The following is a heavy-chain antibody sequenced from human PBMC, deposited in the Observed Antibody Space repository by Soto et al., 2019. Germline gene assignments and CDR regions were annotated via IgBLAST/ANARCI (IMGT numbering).Heavy chain of an antibody. CDR2: MNAKSGDT. Sequence: ASVMVSCKASGYTFSDFDINWLRQASGQGPEWMGWMNAKSGDTFFAQRFQGKFNMTWDTSLSTAYMEVGSLTSDDTAMYYCARGNPFTYAGFDVWGQGTTVTVYS. J-gene: IGHJ6*02. CDR1: GYTFSDFD. V-gene: IGHV1-8*01. CDR3: ARGNPFTYAGFDV. D-gene: IGHD3-10*01.